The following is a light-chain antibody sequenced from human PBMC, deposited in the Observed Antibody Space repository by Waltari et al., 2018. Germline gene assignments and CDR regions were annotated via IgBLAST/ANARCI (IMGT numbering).Light chain of an antibody. CDR1: QNPLKSSNNKNY. CDR3: QHYWTFPLP. V-gene: IGKV4-1*01. J-gene: IGKJ4*01. CDR2: WAS. Sequence: IVMTESPDSLVVCLGGRGTIRCNSSQNPLKSSNNKNYFAWFQQKPGQPPKLRSSWASTRDSAVPGRCSGSRSGTDLTLTISRLQAEDGAVYYCQHYWTFPLPLGGGTHVEL.